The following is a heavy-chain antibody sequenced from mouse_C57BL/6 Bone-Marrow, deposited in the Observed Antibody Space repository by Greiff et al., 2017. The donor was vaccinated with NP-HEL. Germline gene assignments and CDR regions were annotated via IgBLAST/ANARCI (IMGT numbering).Heavy chain of an antibody. J-gene: IGHJ2*01. CDR3: ARLHTGGY. D-gene: IGHD1-1*01. Sequence: VKLQESGAELARPGASVKLSCKASGYTFTSYGISWVKQRTGQGLEWIGEIYPRSGNTYYNEKFKGKATLTADKSSSTAYMELRSLTSEDSAVYFCARLHTGGYWGQGTTLTVSS. CDR1: GYTFTSYG. V-gene: IGHV1-81*01. CDR2: IYPRSGNT.